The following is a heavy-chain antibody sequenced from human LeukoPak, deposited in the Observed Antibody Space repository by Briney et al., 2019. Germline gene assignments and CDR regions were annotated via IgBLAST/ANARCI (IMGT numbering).Heavy chain of an antibody. D-gene: IGHD3-3*01. V-gene: IGHV4-59*01. CDR3: ARGPSPYYDFWSGYYDAFDI. J-gene: IGHJ3*02. CDR2: IYYSGST. Sequence: PSETLSLTCTVSGGSISSYYWSWIRQPPGKGLEWIGYIYYSGSTNYNPSLKSQVTISVDTSKNQFSLKLSSVTAADTAVYYCARGPSPYYDFWSGYYDAFDIWGQGTMVTVSS. CDR1: GGSISSYY.